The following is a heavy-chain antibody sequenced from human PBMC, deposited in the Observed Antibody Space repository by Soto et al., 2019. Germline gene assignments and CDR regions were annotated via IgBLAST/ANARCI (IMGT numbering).Heavy chain of an antibody. CDR2: IYNGGSI. Sequence: QVQLQQSGPGLVQPSQTLSLTCTVSGDSISNVHYFWSWIRQSPDKGLEWIGLIYNGGSIYNNPSLESRLTISVDTSKNQFSLDLSSVSAADTAVYYCTRGPSGDKVDSWGQGTLVTVSS. D-gene: IGHD7-27*01. CDR1: GDSISNVHYF. J-gene: IGHJ4*02. CDR3: TRGPSGDKVDS. V-gene: IGHV4-30-4*01.